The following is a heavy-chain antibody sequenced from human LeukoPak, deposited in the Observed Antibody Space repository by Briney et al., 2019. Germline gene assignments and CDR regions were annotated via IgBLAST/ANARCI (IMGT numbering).Heavy chain of an antibody. D-gene: IGHD1-26*01. Sequence: SETLSLTCTVSGGSISSYYWSWIRQPAGKGLEWIGRIYTSGSTNYNPSLKSRVTMSVDTSKNHFSLKLSSVTAADTAVYYCARERKQVGATSYFNYWGQGTLVTVSS. CDR2: IYTSGST. CDR1: GGSISSYY. V-gene: IGHV4-4*07. J-gene: IGHJ4*02. CDR3: ARERKQVGATSYFNY.